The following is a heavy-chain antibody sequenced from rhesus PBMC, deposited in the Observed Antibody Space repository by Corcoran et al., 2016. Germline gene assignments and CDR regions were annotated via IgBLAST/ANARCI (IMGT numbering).Heavy chain of an antibody. CDR3: ARGMVVTTALY. CDR2: ILPLVGVA. V-gene: IGHV1-198*02. D-gene: IGHD4-17*01. Sequence: VQLSQTGAEVKKPGASVKGPCKALGFTFGSYAISGVRQAPGQGVEWMGVILPLVGVANYAEKFQGRVTIAADTSTSTADMGMSSLRSEDTAVYYCARGMVVTTALYWGQGVLVTVSS. CDR1: GFTFGSYA. J-gene: IGHJ4*01.